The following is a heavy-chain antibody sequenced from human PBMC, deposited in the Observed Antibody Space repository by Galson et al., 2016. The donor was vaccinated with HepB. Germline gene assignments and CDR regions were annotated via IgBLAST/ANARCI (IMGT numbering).Heavy chain of an antibody. D-gene: IGHD3-3*01. CDR3: AREDFWNGHYFFDQ. CDR2: MYHSGST. J-gene: IGHJ4*02. CDR1: GASVSSGSYS. V-gene: IGHV4-30-2*01. Sequence: TLSLTCAVSGASVSSGSYSWSWLRQPPGKGLEWIAYMYHSGSTYYNPSFKSRVTMSVDRAKNQLSLKLTSVTAADTAIYYCAREDFWNGHYFFDQWGQGAQVAVSA.